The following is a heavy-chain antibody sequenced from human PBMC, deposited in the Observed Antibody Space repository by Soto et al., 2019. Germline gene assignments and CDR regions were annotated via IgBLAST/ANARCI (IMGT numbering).Heavy chain of an antibody. CDR1: GYRFTSSW. Sequence: GESLKISCKASGYRFTSSWIGWVRQMPGKGLEWMRIIYPGDSDTSYRPSFQGQVTISADTSSSTAYLQWNSLQASDTAMHYCARLPGIVAPGTVFLDNWGQRTMVTVSS. D-gene: IGHD1-7*01. J-gene: IGHJ4*02. V-gene: IGHV5-51*01. CDR2: IYPGDSDT. CDR3: ARLPGIVAPGTVFLDN.